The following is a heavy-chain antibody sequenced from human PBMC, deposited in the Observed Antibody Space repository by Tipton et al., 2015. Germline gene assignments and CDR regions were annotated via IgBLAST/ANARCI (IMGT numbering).Heavy chain of an antibody. CDR2: IYYSGST. J-gene: IGHJ4*02. V-gene: IGHV4-59*01. CDR3: ARARGRHGGLFAS. CDR1: GGSFSDYY. D-gene: IGHD4-23*01. Sequence: TLSLTCTVSGGSFSDYYWSWIRQSPGEGLEWIGYIYYSGSTNYNPSLRSRVAMSMDTSKNQFSLKMSSVTASDTAVYYCARARGRHGGLFASWGQGNLVTVSS.